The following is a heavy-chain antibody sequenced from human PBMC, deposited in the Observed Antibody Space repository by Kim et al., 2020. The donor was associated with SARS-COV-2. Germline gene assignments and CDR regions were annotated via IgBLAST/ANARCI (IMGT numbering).Heavy chain of an antibody. J-gene: IGHJ2*01. V-gene: IGHV3-66*01. CDR2: IYSGGST. CDR3: STKHTAPGGSRWY. Sequence: GGSLRLSCAASGFTVSSYYMSWVRQAPGKGLEWVSVIYSGGSTNYSDSSMDSRTTTSGNSTNKPYLQQNSLRAADNAAYYCSTKHTAPGGSRWY. CDR1: GFTVSSYY. D-gene: IGHD1-26*01.